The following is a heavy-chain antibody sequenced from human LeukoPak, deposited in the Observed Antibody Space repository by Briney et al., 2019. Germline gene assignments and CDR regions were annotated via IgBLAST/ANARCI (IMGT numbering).Heavy chain of an antibody. Sequence: PSETLSLTCAVSGGSFSGYYWSWIRQPPGKGLEWIGEINHSGSTNYNPSLKSRVTISVDTSKNQFSLKLSSVTAADTAVYYCARDLPLLYSSSWYTFYYYGMDVWGQGTTVTVSS. CDR3: ARDLPLLYSSSWYTFYYYGMDV. CDR2: INHSGST. CDR1: GGSFSGYY. V-gene: IGHV4-34*01. J-gene: IGHJ6*02. D-gene: IGHD6-13*01.